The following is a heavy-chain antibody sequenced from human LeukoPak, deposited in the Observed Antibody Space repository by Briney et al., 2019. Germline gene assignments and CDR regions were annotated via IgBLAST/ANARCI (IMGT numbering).Heavy chain of an antibody. CDR2: VSANGAAT. J-gene: IGHJ4*03. CDR1: GFPFSDHA. Sequence: PGGSLRLSCAASGFPFSDHAMSWVRQAPGKGLEWVSAVSANGAATYYTDSVKGRSTISRDNSKSTLYLQVNSLRAEDAAIYYCARFPIYSGSYFDSWGQGTLVTVSS. D-gene: IGHD1-26*01. V-gene: IGHV3-23*01. CDR3: ARFPIYSGSYFDS.